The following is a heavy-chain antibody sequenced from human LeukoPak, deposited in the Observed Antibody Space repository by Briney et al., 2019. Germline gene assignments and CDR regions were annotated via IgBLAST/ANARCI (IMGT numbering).Heavy chain of an antibody. CDR3: TEVGITMIGGV. J-gene: IGHJ6*04. Sequence: GGSLRLSCAASGFTFSSYEMNWVRQAPGKGLEWVSYISSSGSTIYYADSVKGRFTISRDNAKNSLYLHMNSWRAQDTAVYYCTEVGITMIGGVWGKGTTVTISS. D-gene: IGHD3-10*02. CDR1: GFTFSSYE. CDR2: ISSSGSTI. V-gene: IGHV3-48*03.